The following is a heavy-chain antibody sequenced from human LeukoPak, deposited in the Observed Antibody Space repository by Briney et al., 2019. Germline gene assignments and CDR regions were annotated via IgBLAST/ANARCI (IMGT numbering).Heavy chain of an antibody. Sequence: GESLKISCMGSGYNFTNYWVGWVRQMSGKGLEWMGIIYPVDSDTSYSPSFQGQVTISADKSISTAYLQWSSLKASVTAIYYCARSYNWNYDYFDYWGQGTLVTVSS. CDR2: IYPVDSDT. CDR3: ARSYNWNYDYFDY. D-gene: IGHD1-7*01. J-gene: IGHJ4*02. V-gene: IGHV5-51*01. CDR1: GYNFTNYW.